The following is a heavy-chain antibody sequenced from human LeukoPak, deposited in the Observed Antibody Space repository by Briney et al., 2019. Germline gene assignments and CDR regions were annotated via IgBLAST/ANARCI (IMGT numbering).Heavy chain of an antibody. J-gene: IGHJ4*02. D-gene: IGHD1-26*01. Sequence: SETLSLACTVSGGSISSYYWNWIRQPPGKGLEWIGYIYYSGSTNYNPSLKSRVTISVDTSKNQFSLKLNSVTAADTAVYYCARRRGKVLDYWGQGTLVTVSS. V-gene: IGHV4-59*08. CDR1: GGSISSYY. CDR3: ARRRGKVLDY. CDR2: IYYSGST.